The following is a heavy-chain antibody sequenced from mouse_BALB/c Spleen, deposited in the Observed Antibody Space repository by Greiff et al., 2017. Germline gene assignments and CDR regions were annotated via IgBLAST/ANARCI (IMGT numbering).Heavy chain of an antibody. CDR3: ARSGYYDGSSYVGY. CDR1: GYSITSDYA. J-gene: IGHJ2*01. CDR2: ISYSGST. Sequence: EVQLQQSGPGLVKPSQSLSLTCTVTGYSITSDYAWNWIRQFPGNKLEWMGYISYSGSTSYNPSLKSRISITRDTSKNQFFLQLNSVTTEDTATYYCARSGYYDGSSYVGYWGQGTTLTVSA. V-gene: IGHV3-2*02. D-gene: IGHD1-1*01.